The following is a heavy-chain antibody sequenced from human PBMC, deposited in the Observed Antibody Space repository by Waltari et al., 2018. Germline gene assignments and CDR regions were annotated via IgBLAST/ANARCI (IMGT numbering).Heavy chain of an antibody. CDR3: ARDRSDSPGATLDY. J-gene: IGHJ4*02. CDR2: ISYDGSNK. D-gene: IGHD2-15*01. Sequence: QVQLVESGGGVVQPGRSLRLSCAASGFTFSSYAMHWVRQAPGKGLEWVAVISYDGSNKYYADYVKGRFTISRDNSKNTLYLQMNSLRAEDTAVYYCARDRSDSPGATLDYWGQGTLVTVSS. CDR1: GFTFSSYA. V-gene: IGHV3-30-3*01.